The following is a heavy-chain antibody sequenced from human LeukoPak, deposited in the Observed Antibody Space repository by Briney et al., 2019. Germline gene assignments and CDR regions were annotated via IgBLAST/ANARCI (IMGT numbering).Heavy chain of an antibody. CDR3: ARGSTREVVPAAIDY. CDR2: RFSSGIT. D-gene: IGHD2-2*02. Sequence: SETLSLTCTVSGGSISMYYWSWIRQPAGKGLEWIGRRFSSGITNYNPSLKSRVTISADTSKNQFSLKLSSVTAADTAVYYCARGSTREVVPAAIDYWGQGTLVTVSS. CDR1: GGSISMYY. J-gene: IGHJ4*02. V-gene: IGHV4-4*07.